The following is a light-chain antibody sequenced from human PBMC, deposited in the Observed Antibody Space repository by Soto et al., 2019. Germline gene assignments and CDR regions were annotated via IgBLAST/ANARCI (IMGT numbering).Light chain of an antibody. CDR3: QQHGSSPPIT. CDR1: QSVSSSY. Sequence: EIVLTQSPGTLSVSPGERATLSCRPSQSVSSSYLAWYQQKPGQAPRLLIYGASSRATGIPDRFSGSGSGTDFTLTIRRLEPEDFAVYYCQQHGSSPPITFGQGTRLEIK. CDR2: GAS. V-gene: IGKV3-20*01. J-gene: IGKJ5*01.